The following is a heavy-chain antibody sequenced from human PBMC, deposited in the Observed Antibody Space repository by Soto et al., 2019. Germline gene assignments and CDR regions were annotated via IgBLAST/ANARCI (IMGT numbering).Heavy chain of an antibody. CDR1: GGSFSGYY. V-gene: IGHV4-34*01. Sequence: SETLSLTCAVYGGSFSGYYWSWIRQPPGKGLEWIGEINHSGSTNYNPSLKSRVTISVDTSKNQFSLKLSSVTAADTAVYYCARGRDYYYGMDVWRQGTTVTVSS. CDR2: INHSGST. CDR3: ARGRDYYYGMDV. J-gene: IGHJ6*02.